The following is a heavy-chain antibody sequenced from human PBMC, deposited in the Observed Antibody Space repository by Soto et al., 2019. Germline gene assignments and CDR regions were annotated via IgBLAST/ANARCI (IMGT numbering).Heavy chain of an antibody. CDR3: GRLGATETTWGTDS. V-gene: IGHV4-34*01. D-gene: IGHD1-26*01. CDR2: ISHSGST. J-gene: IGHJ4*02. CDR1: GGSFSWYL. Sequence: SETLSLTCAVYGGSFSWYLWIWIRQTPGKGLEWIGEISHSGSTDYNPSLKSRVTISEDTSKNQVSLKVSSVTAADTAVYYCGRLGATETTWGTDSWGQGSLVTVSS.